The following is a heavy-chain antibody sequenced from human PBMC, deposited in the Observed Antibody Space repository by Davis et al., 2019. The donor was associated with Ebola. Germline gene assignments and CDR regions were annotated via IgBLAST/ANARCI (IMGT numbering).Heavy chain of an antibody. D-gene: IGHD3-22*01. CDR1: GFTFSSYS. Sequence: PGGSLRLSCAASGFTFSSYSMNWVRQAPGKGLEWVSYISSSSTIYYADSVKGRFTISRDNAKNSLYLQMNSLRAEDTAVYYCARARARRGYYFDYWGQGTLVTVSS. CDR2: ISSSSTI. J-gene: IGHJ4*02. V-gene: IGHV3-48*01. CDR3: ARARARRGYYFDY.